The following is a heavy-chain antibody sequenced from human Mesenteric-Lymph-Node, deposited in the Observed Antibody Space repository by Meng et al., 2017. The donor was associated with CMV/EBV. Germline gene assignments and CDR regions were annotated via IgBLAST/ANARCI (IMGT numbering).Heavy chain of an antibody. D-gene: IGHD6-13*01. J-gene: IGHJ4*02. V-gene: IGHV5-51*01. Sequence: AGYSFTAYGIGWVRQMPGKGLEWMGLIYPGDSDTKYNPPFEGQVTISADKSISTAYLQWSSLKDSDTAMYYCVRRLAAGPVMGYFDYWGQGTLVTVSS. CDR1: GYSFTAYG. CDR3: VRRLAAGPVMGYFDY. CDR2: IYPGDSDT.